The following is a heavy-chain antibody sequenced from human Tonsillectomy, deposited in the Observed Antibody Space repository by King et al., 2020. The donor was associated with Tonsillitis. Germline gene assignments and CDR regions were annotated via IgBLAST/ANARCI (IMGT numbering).Heavy chain of an antibody. CDR2: ISSSSSTI. J-gene: IGHJ6*02. Sequence: VQLVESGGGLVQPGGSLRLSCAASGFTFSSYSMNWVRQAPGKGLEWVSYISSSSSTIYYADSVKGRFTISRDNAKNSLYLQMNSLRDEDTAVYYCARDGKILYHLYGMDVWGQGTTVTVSS. CDR3: ARDGKILYHLYGMDV. CDR1: GFTFSSYS. V-gene: IGHV3-48*02. D-gene: IGHD1-1*01.